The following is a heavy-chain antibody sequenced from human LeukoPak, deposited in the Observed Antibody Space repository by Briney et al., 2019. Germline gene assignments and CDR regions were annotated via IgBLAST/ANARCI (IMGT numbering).Heavy chain of an antibody. Sequence: SETLSLTCTVSGGSISSSSYYWGWIRQPPGKGLEWIGSIYYSGSTYYNPSLKSRDNISVDTTKNQFSLKLSSETAADTAVYYCARDSGYDFWSGYYTHYYYMDVWGKGTTVTVSS. CDR3: ARDSGYDFWSGYYTHYYYMDV. V-gene: IGHV4-39*07. CDR2: IYYSGST. J-gene: IGHJ6*03. D-gene: IGHD3-3*01. CDR1: GGSISSSSYY.